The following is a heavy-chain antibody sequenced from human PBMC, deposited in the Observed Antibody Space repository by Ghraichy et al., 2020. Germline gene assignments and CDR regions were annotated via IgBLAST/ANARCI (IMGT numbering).Heavy chain of an antibody. CDR1: GYTLTELS. J-gene: IGHJ6*02. D-gene: IGHD2-2*01. V-gene: IGHV1-24*01. CDR2: FDPEDGET. Sequence: ASVKVSCQVSGYTLTELSMHWVRQAPGKGLEWMGGFDPEDGETIYAQKFQGRVTMTEDTSTDTAYMELSSLRSEDTAVYYCATGWEFQDIVVVPALYYYYYGMDVWGQGTTVTVSS. CDR3: ATGWEFQDIVVVPALYYYYYGMDV.